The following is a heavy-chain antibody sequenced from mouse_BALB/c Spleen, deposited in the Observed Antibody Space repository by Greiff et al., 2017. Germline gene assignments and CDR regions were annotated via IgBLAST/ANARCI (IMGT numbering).Heavy chain of an antibody. J-gene: IGHJ2*01. V-gene: IGHV1-14*01. CDR2: INPYNDGT. Sequence: VHVKQSGPELVKPGASVKMSCKASGYTFTSYVMHWVKQKPGQGLEWIGYINPYNDGTKYNEKFKGKATLTSDKSSSTAYMELSSLTSEDSAVYYCARENYRYYFDYWGQGTTLTVSS. CDR1: GYTFTSYV. D-gene: IGHD2-14*01. CDR3: ARENYRYYFDY.